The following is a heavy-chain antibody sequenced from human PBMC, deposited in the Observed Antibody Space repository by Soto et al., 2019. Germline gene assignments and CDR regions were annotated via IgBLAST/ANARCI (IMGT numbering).Heavy chain of an antibody. V-gene: IGHV3-23*01. CDR3: AKDSVGITMIVVVITGYLDY. D-gene: IGHD3-22*01. CDR2: ISGSGGST. Sequence: GGSLRLSCAASGFTFSSYAMSWVRQAPGKGLEWVSAISGSGGSTYYADSVKGRFTIPRDNSKNTLYLQMNSRRAEDTATYYCAKDSVGITMIVVVITGYLDYWGQGTLVTICS. CDR1: GFTFSSYA. J-gene: IGHJ4*02.